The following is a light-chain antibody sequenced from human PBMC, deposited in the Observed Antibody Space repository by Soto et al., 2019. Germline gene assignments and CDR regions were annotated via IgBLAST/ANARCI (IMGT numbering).Light chain of an antibody. CDR1: QNINGD. CDR2: SAS. Sequence: DIQMTQSPSSLSASVGDRVTITCRASQNINGDLHWYQQKPGKATKLLIFSASTLQDGVPSRFSGSVFGTDFTLTISSVQAEDFATYFCQQTYSRVLTFGGGTQVETK. V-gene: IGKV1-39*01. J-gene: IGKJ4*01. CDR3: QQTYSRVLT.